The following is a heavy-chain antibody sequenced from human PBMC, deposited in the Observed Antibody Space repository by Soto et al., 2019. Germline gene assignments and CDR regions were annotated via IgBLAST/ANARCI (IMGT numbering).Heavy chain of an antibody. CDR1: GGSLSDYF. Sequence: SETLSLTCVVSGGSLSDYFRSWIRQPPGTALEWIGEINHLGSINYNPSLKSRVTMSVDTSKNQFSLTLNSVTAADTATYYCARGGISHWAYFYYMDVWDRGTTVTVSS. D-gene: IGHD2-21*01. V-gene: IGHV4-34*01. CDR2: INHLGSI. J-gene: IGHJ6*03. CDR3: ARGGISHWAYFYYMDV.